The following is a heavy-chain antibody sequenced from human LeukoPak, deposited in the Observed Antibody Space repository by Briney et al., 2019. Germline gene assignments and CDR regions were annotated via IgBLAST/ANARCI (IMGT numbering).Heavy chain of an antibody. Sequence: SVKVSCKASGGTFSSYAISWVRQAPGQGLEWMGRIIPILGIANYAQKSQGRVTITADKSTSTAYMELSSLRSEDTAVYYCARDRYPALTVTTLSHDYWGQGTLVTVSS. J-gene: IGHJ4*02. D-gene: IGHD4-11*01. CDR3: ARDRYPALTVTTLSHDY. CDR1: GGTFSSYA. CDR2: IIPILGIA. V-gene: IGHV1-69*04.